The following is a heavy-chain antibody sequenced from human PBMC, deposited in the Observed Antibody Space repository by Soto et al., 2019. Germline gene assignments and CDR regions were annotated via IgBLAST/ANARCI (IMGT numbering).Heavy chain of an antibody. V-gene: IGHV3-74*01. J-gene: IGHJ6*02. CDR2: INSDGSIT. Sequence: VQLVESGGGLVQPGGSLRLSRASSGFTFSRYWMHWVRQAPGKGLVWVSRINSDGSITSYADSVKGRFTISRDNAKNTLYLHMNSLRAEDTAVYYCARQEGVDFYYDRMDVWGQGTTVTVSS. D-gene: IGHD3-3*01. CDR3: ARQEGVDFYYDRMDV. CDR1: GFTFSRYW.